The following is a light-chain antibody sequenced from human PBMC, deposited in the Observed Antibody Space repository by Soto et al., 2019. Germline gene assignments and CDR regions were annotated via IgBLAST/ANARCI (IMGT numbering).Light chain of an antibody. CDR2: DVS. CDR1: NSVVGSYNV. Sequence: QSVLTQPASVSGSPGPAITLPFRGNNSVVGSYNVVSWYQQHPGKAPKLVIYDVSNRPSGVSPRFSGAKSGNTASLTIAGLQAEDEADYYCSSYTRRSTYVFGTGTKVTVL. CDR3: SSYTRRSTYV. J-gene: IGLJ1*01. V-gene: IGLV2-14*03.